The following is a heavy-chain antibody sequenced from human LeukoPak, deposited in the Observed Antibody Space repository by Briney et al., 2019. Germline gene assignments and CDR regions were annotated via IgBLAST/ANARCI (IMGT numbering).Heavy chain of an antibody. CDR1: GFTFSGSA. D-gene: IGHD3-3*01. J-gene: IGHJ3*02. CDR2: IRSKANSYAT. CDR3: TGSRRLSTIFGVALDAFDI. Sequence: GGSLRLSCAASGFTFSGSAMHWVRQASGKGLEWVGRIRSKANSYATAYAASVKGRFTISRDDSKNTAYLQMNSLKTEDTAVYYCTGSRRLSTIFGVALDAFDIWGQGTMVTVSS. V-gene: IGHV3-73*01.